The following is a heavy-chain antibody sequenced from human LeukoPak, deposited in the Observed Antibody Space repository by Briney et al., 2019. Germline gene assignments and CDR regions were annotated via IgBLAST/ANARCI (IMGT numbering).Heavy chain of an antibody. V-gene: IGHV4-61*02. CDR3: ARMDYYGSGTYHSWFDP. Sequence: SETLSLTCTVPGDSISTGGYFWSWIRQPAGKGLEWIGRIYAGGKTNYNPSLRSRVTISVDTSRNQFSLKLNSVTAADTAVYCCARMDYYGSGTYHSWFDPWGQGTLVTVSS. CDR2: IYAGGKT. D-gene: IGHD3-10*01. J-gene: IGHJ5*02. CDR1: GDSISTGGYF.